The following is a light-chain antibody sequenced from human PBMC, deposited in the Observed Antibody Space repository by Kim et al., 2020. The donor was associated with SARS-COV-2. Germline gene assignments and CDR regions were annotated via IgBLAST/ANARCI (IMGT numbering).Light chain of an antibody. CDR3: QQSYSTPPT. Sequence: DIQMTQSPSSLSASVGDRVTITCRASQSISSYLNWYQQKPGKAPKLLIYAASSLLSGVPSRFSGSGSGTDFTLTISSLQPEDFATYYCQQSYSTPPTFGGGTKVDIK. CDR2: AAS. V-gene: IGKV1-39*01. J-gene: IGKJ4*01. CDR1: QSISSY.